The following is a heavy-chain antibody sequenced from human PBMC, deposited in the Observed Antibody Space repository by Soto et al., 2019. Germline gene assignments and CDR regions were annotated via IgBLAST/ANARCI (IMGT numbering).Heavy chain of an antibody. D-gene: IGHD3-10*01. Sequence: QITLKESGTTLVKPTQTLTLTCTFSGFSLSTSGVGVGWIRQPPGKALEWLALIYWDDDKRYSPSLKCRLTITKDTSKNQVVLTMTNMDPVDTATYYCAHGGMVRGVIDPYYFDYWGQGTLVTVSS. J-gene: IGHJ4*02. V-gene: IGHV2-5*02. CDR3: AHGGMVRGVIDPYYFDY. CDR1: GFSLSTSGVG. CDR2: IYWDDDK.